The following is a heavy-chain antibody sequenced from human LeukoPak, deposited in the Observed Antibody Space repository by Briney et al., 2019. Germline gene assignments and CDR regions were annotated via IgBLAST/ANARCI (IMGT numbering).Heavy chain of an antibody. CDR1: GFTFSTYS. Sequence: GGSLRLSCAASGFTFSTYSMDWVRQAPGKGLEWVSYISSSSSYIYYADSVKGRFTISRDNAKNSLYLQMNSLRAEDTAVYYCARGYYDSSGYYDYWGQGTLVTVSS. V-gene: IGHV3-21*05. D-gene: IGHD3-22*01. CDR2: ISSSSSYI. CDR3: ARGYYDSSGYYDY. J-gene: IGHJ4*02.